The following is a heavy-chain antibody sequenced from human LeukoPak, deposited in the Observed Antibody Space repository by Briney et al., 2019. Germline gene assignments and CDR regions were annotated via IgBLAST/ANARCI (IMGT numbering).Heavy chain of an antibody. CDR3: XXXXXXXREEWELAT. Sequence: GGSLRLSCAASGFTFGTFAMHWVRQAPGKGLDWVAFISDDGSSKYYADSVRGRFTISRDNSKNTLYLQMSSLRPEDTAVYSGXXXXXXXREEWELATWGRGTLVTVSS. CDR2: ISDDGSSK. CDR1: GFTFGTFA. D-gene: IGHD1-26*01. J-gene: IGHJ5*02. V-gene: IGHV3-30*03.